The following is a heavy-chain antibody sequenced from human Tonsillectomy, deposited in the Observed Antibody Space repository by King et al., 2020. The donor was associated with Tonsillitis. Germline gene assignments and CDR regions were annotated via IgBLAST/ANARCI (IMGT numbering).Heavy chain of an antibody. CDR3: ARDVWGNHWVDP. D-gene: IGHD7-27*01. Sequence: VQLQESGPGLVKPSETLSLTCTVSGGSISSYYWSWIRQPPGKELEWIGYVSYSGSTNYNPSLKSRVTMSVDTSKNQFSLKLSYVTAADTAVYYCARDVWGNHWVDPWGQGTLVTVSS. CDR1: GGSISSYY. CDR2: VSYSGST. J-gene: IGHJ5*02. V-gene: IGHV4-59*01.